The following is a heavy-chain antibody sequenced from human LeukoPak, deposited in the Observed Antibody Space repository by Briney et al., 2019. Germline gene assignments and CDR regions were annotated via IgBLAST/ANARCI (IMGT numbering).Heavy chain of an antibody. V-gene: IGHV1-69*01. Sequence: SVKVSFKSSGGTFSSYAISWVRQAPGQGLEWMGGIIPIFGTANYAQKFQGRVTITADESTSAAYMELSSLRSEDTAVYYCARQKLYSSSWYANWFDPWGRGTVVTVSS. D-gene: IGHD6-13*01. CDR2: IIPIFGTA. CDR1: GGTFSSYA. J-gene: IGHJ5*02. CDR3: ARQKLYSSSWYANWFDP.